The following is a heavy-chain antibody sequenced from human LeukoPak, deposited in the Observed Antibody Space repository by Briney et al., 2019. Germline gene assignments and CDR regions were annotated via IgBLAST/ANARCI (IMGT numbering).Heavy chain of an antibody. Sequence: ASVKVSCKASGYIFTDYGITWVRQAPGQGLEWMGWISAYNGNTNYARKLQGRVTMTTDTSTNIAYLELRGRRPNDTAVYYCARGGDIIVVVGAIPDTWGYGMDVWGQGTAVTVSS. J-gene: IGHJ6*02. D-gene: IGHD2-15*01. CDR3: ARGGDIIVVVGAIPDTWGYGMDV. V-gene: IGHV1-18*01. CDR2: ISAYNGNT. CDR1: GYIFTDYG.